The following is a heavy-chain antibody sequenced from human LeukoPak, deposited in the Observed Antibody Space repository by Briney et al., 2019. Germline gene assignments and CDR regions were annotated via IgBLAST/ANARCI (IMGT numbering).Heavy chain of an antibody. V-gene: IGHV4-61*02. J-gene: IGHJ6*03. Sequence: PSETLSLTCTVSGGSISSGSYYWSWIRQPAGKGLVWIGRIYTSGSTNYNPSLKSRVTISVDTSKNQFSLKLSSVTAADTAVYYCASEVIAVAAAIGFDYYYYMDVWGKGTTVTVSS. CDR2: IYTSGST. D-gene: IGHD6-19*01. CDR1: GGSISSGSYY. CDR3: ASEVIAVAAAIGFDYYYYMDV.